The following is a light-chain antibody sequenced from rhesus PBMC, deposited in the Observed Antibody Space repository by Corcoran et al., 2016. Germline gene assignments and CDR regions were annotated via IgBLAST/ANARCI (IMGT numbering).Light chain of an antibody. J-gene: IGKJ1*01. CDR2: KAS. CDR1: ENVNKY. Sequence: DIQMTQSPSALSAAIRDRVTITCRASENVNKYLNWYQQKAEKAPKLLIYKASTSQSGAPSRFSGSGTGTEYTFTNSSLQPEDVATYYCQHGYGTPWTFGQGTKVEIK. CDR3: QHGYGTPWT. V-gene: IGKV1-74*01.